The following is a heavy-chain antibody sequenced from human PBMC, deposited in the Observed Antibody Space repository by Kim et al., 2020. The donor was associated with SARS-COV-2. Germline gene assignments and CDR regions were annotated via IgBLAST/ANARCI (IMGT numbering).Heavy chain of an antibody. D-gene: IGHD3-16*01. J-gene: IGHJ4*02. V-gene: IGHV3-23*01. CDR2: T. CDR3: AKDGTWGGFDS. Sequence: TFTADSVKGRFITSRDNSKSTLYLQRSSLRADDTAVYYCAKDGTWGGFDSWGQGTLVTVSS.